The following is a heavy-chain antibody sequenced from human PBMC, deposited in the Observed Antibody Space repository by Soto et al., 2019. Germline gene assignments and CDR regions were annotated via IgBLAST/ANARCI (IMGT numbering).Heavy chain of an antibody. Sequence: PGGSLRLSCAASGFTFSNAWMNWVRQAPGKGLEWVGRIKSKTDGGTTDYAAPVKGRFTISRDDSKNTLYLQMNSLKTEDAAVYYCTTDQGDRSDYYDSSAPAPIAFDIWGQGTMVTVSS. V-gene: IGHV3-15*07. D-gene: IGHD3-22*01. CDR1: GFTFSNAW. CDR2: IKSKTDGGTT. J-gene: IGHJ3*02. CDR3: TTDQGDRSDYYDSSAPAPIAFDI.